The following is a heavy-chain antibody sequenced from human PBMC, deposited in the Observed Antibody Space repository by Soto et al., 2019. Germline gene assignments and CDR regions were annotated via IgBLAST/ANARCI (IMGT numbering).Heavy chain of an antibody. CDR2: INAYNGNT. CDR3: ARDSPPNYL. J-gene: IGHJ5*02. CDR1: GYTFTSYG. D-gene: IGHD7-27*01. V-gene: IGHV1-18*01. Sequence: ASVKVSCKASGYTFTSYGISRVRQAPGQGLEWMGWINAYNGNTNYAQKLQGRVTMTTDTSTSTAYMELRSLTSDDTAAYYCARDSPPNYLWGQGTLVTVSS.